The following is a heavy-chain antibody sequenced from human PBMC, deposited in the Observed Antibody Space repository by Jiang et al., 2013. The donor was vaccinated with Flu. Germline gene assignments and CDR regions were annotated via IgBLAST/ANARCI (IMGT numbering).Heavy chain of an antibody. CDR1: GFSLSTPGVS. D-gene: IGHD4-17*01. J-gene: IGHJ5*02. V-gene: IGHV2-5*02. Sequence: KPTQTLTLTCTFSGFSLSTPGVSVGWIRQPPGKALEWLALIYWDNDKRYSPSLKSRLTITKETSKNQVVLTMTDMGPEDTDTYYCAHSPTVHNWFDPWGQGTLVTVSS. CDR2: IYWDNDK. CDR3: AHSPTVHNWFDP.